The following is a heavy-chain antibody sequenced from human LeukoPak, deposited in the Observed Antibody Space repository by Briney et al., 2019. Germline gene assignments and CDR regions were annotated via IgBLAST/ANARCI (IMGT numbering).Heavy chain of an antibody. CDR1: GFTFSSYA. CDR2: ISGSGGST. V-gene: IGHV3-23*01. D-gene: IGHD2-15*01. J-gene: IGHJ4*02. Sequence: PGGSLRLSCVASGFTFSSYAMSWVRQAPGKGLEWVSGISGSGGSTYYADSVKGRFTISRDNSKNTLYLQMNSLRAGDTAVYYCAKCSGGTCYSSLDYWGQGTLVTVSS. CDR3: AKCSGGTCYSSLDY.